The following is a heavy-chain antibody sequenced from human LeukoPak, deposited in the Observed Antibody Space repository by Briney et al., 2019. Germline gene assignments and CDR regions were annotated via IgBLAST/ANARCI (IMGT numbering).Heavy chain of an antibody. Sequence: ASVKVSCKASGYTFTSYYMHWVRQAPGQGLEWMGIINPSGGSTSYAQEFQGRVTMTRDTSTSTVYMELSSLRSEDTAVYYCARISDNYGILTGYTAFDIWGQGTMVTVSS. V-gene: IGHV1-46*01. J-gene: IGHJ3*02. CDR1: GYTFTSYY. CDR2: INPSGGST. D-gene: IGHD3-9*01. CDR3: ARISDNYGILTGYTAFDI.